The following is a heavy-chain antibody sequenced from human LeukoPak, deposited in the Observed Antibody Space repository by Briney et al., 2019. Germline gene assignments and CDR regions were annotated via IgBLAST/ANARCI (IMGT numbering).Heavy chain of an antibody. V-gene: IGHV3-48*04. Sequence: GGSLRLSCEASGFSFSSYWMSWVRQAPGKGLEWVSYISSSGSTIYYADSVKGRFTISRDNAKNSLYLQMNSLRAEDTAVYYCAELGITMIGGVWGKGTTVTISS. D-gene: IGHD3-10*02. J-gene: IGHJ6*04. CDR3: AELGITMIGGV. CDR1: GFSFSSYW. CDR2: ISSSGSTI.